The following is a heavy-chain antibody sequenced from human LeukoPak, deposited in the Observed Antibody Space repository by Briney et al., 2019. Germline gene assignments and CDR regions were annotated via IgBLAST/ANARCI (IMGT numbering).Heavy chain of an antibody. CDR1: GFTFSSYS. J-gene: IGHJ3*02. Sequence: PGGSLRLSCAASGFTFSSYSMNWVRQAPGKGLEWVSSISSSSSYIYYADSVKGRFTISRDNAKNSLYLQMNSLRAEDTAAYYCARKRFGAFDIWGQGTMVTVSS. V-gene: IGHV3-21*01. CDR2: ISSSSSYI. D-gene: IGHD3-16*01. CDR3: ARKRFGAFDI.